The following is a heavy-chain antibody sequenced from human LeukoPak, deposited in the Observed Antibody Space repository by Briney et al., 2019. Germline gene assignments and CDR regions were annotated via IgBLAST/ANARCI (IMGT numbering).Heavy chain of an antibody. Sequence: SETLSHTCTVSGGSISSSDYYWGWIRQPPGKGLEWIGNIYYNGNTFYNPSLKSRVTISADTSKNQFSLRLSSVTAADRAVYYCARQKYSYGLDYWGQGTLVTVSS. CDR1: GGSISSSDYY. D-gene: IGHD5-18*01. CDR3: ARQKYSYGLDY. V-gene: IGHV4-39*01. CDR2: IYYNGNT. J-gene: IGHJ4*02.